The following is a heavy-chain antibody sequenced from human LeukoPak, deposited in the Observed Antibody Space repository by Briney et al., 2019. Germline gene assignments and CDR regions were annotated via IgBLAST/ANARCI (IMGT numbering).Heavy chain of an antibody. Sequence: GGSLRLSCAASGFTFSSYAMSWVRQAPGKGLEWVSAISGSGGSTYYADSVKGRFTISRDNSKNTLYLQMNSLRAEDTAVYYCATPPPGPGYCSGGSCPYWGQGTLVTVSS. CDR2: ISGSGGST. V-gene: IGHV3-23*01. CDR1: GFTFSSYA. CDR3: ATPPPGPGYCSGGSCPY. J-gene: IGHJ4*02. D-gene: IGHD2-15*01.